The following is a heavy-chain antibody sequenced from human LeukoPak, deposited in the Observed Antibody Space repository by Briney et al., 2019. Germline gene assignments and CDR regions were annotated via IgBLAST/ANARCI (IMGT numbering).Heavy chain of an antibody. CDR3: ARRVVGATQRHFDY. Sequence: SETLSLTCTVSGGSISSGDYYWSWIRQPPGKGLEWIGYIYYSGSTYYNPSLKSRVTISVDTSKNQFSLKLSSVTAADTAVYYCARRVVGATQRHFDYWGQGTLVTVSS. CDR1: GGSISSGDYY. J-gene: IGHJ4*02. CDR2: IYYSGST. V-gene: IGHV4-30-4*01. D-gene: IGHD1-26*01.